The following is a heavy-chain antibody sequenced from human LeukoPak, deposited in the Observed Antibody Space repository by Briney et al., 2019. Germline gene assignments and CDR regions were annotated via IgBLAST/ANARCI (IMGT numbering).Heavy chain of an antibody. D-gene: IGHD1-26*01. CDR2: INPNSGGT. CDR1: GYTFTGYY. V-gene: IGHV1-2*02. J-gene: IGHJ4*02. Sequence: ASVKVSCKASGYTFTGYYMHWVRQAPGQGLEWMGWINPNSGGTNYAQKFQGRVTMTRDTSISTAYMELSRLRSDDTAVYYCARRTSGSHKPGGNFDYWGQGTLVTVSS. CDR3: ARRTSGSHKPGGNFDY.